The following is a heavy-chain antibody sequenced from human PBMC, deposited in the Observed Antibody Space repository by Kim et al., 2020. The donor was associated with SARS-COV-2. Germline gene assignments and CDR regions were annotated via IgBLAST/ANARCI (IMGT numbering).Heavy chain of an antibody. CDR3: ARDTWDYCGGDCFDY. Sequence: SVKVSCKASGGTFSSYAISWVRQAPGQGLEWMGGIIPIFGTANYAQKFQGRVTITADESTSTAYMELSSLRSEDTAVYYCARDTWDYCGGDCFDYWGQGTLVTVSS. CDR1: GGTFSSYA. V-gene: IGHV1-69*13. J-gene: IGHJ4*02. CDR2: IIPIFGTA. D-gene: IGHD2-21*01.